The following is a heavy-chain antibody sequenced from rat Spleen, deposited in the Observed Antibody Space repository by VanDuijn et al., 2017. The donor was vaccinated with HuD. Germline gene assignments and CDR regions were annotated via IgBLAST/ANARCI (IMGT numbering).Heavy chain of an antibody. CDR3: TTAGTVSYWFFDF. Sequence: EVQLVESGGGLVQPGRSMKLSCAASGFTFSNYYMAWVRPAPTKGREWVAYISTGGDTTYYRDSVRGRFTISRDNAKSTLYLQMDSLRSEDTTTYYCTTAGTVSYWFFDFWGPGTMVTVSS. V-gene: IGHV5-27*01. J-gene: IGHJ1*01. CDR1: GFTFSNYY. CDR2: ISTGGDTT. D-gene: IGHD1-11*01.